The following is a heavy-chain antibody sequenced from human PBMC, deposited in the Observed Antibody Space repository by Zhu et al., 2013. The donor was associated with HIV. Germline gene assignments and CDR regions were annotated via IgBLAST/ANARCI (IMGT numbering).Heavy chain of an antibody. V-gene: IGHV1-69*06. J-gene: IGHJ5*02. D-gene: IGHD3-22*01. CDR3: ARSMEITMIVVATPFPGWFDP. CDR2: IIPIFGTA. Sequence: QVQLVQSGAEVKKPGSSVKVSCKASGGTFSSYAISWVRQAPGQGLEWMGGIIPIFGTANYAQKFQGRVTITADKSTSTAYMELSSLRSEDTAVYYCARSMEITMIVVATPFPGWFDPWGQGTLVTVSS. CDR1: GGTFSSYA.